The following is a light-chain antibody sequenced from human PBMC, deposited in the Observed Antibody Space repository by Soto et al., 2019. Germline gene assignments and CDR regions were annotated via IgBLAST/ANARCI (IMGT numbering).Light chain of an antibody. Sequence: QSALTQPPSASGSPGQSVTISCTGTSSDVGGYKYVSWYQQHPGKAPKLMIFEVNMRPSGVPDRFSGSKSGNTASLTVSGLQAEDEADYYCSSYAGINNLGVVGTGTKLTVL. CDR3: SSYAGINNLGV. CDR2: EVN. V-gene: IGLV2-8*01. J-gene: IGLJ1*01. CDR1: SSDVGGYKY.